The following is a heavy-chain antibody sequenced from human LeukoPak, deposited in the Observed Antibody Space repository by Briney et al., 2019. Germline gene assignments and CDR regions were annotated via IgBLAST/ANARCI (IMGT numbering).Heavy chain of an antibody. CDR1: GGSISSYY. V-gene: IGHV4-4*07. Sequence: PSETLSLTCTVSGGSISSYYWTWVRQPAGKGLEWIGRIYISGSANYNPSLQSRVTMSLDTSKNQFSLKLSSVTAADTAVYYCARQYSSAWYSADYWGQGTLVTVSS. CDR3: ARQYSSAWYSADY. J-gene: IGHJ4*02. D-gene: IGHD6-19*01. CDR2: IYISGSA.